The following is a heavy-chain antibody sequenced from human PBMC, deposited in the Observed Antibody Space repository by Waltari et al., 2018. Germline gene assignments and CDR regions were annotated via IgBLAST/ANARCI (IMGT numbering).Heavy chain of an antibody. CDR1: GGTFSSYA. CDR3: ARPYCSSTSCYTPDYYGMDV. CDR2: SIPIFGTA. V-gene: IGHV1-69*01. D-gene: IGHD2-2*02. Sequence: QVQLVQSGAEVKKPGSSVKVSCKASGGTFSSYAISWVRQAPGPGLEWMGGSIPIFGTAKYAQKFQGRGTITADESTSTAYMELSSLRSEDTAVYYCARPYCSSTSCYTPDYYGMDVWGQGTTVTVSS. J-gene: IGHJ6*02.